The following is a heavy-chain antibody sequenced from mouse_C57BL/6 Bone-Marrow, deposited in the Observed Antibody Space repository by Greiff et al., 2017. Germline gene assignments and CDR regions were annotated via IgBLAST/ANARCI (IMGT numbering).Heavy chain of an antibody. J-gene: IGHJ2*01. Sequence: VQLQQSGSELVRPWASVTLSCKASGYTFTDYEMHWVKQTPVHGLEWIGAIDPETGGTAYNQKFKGKAILTADKSSSTAYMELRSLTSEDSAVYYCTRWEYYFDYWGQGTTLTVSS. CDR1: GYTFTDYE. CDR3: TRWEYYFDY. V-gene: IGHV1-15*01. CDR2: IDPETGGT. D-gene: IGHD4-1*01.